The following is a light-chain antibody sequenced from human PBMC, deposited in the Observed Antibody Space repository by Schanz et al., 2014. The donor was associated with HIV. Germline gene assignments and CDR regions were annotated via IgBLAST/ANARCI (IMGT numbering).Light chain of an antibody. Sequence: IVLTQSPGTLSLSPGERGTLSCRASQSISSSLLAWYQKKPGQAPTLLIYAASSRASGIPDRFSGSGSGADFTLTISGLEPEDFAVYYCQQYNNWPPWTFAQGTKVEIK. J-gene: IGKJ1*01. CDR2: AAS. CDR3: QQYNNWPPWT. V-gene: IGKV3-20*01. CDR1: QSISSSL.